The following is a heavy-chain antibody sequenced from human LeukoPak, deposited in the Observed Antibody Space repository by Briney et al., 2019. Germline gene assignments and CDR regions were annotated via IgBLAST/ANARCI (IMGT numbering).Heavy chain of an antibody. CDR2: IYTSGST. V-gene: IGHV4-4*07. CDR3: AREDQPMVWPILNWFDP. Sequence: SETLSLTCTVSGGSISSYYWSWIRQPAGKGLEWIGRIYTSGSTNYNPSLKSRVTMSVDTSKTQFSLKLSSVTAADTAVYYCAREDQPMVWPILNWFDPWGQGTLVTVSS. J-gene: IGHJ5*02. D-gene: IGHD2-21*01. CDR1: GGSISSYY.